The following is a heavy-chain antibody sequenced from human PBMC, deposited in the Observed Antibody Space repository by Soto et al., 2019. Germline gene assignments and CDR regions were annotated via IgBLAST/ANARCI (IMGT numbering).Heavy chain of an antibody. J-gene: IGHJ4*02. V-gene: IGHV3-74*01. CDR1: GFIFKMYW. Sequence: EVQLVESGGGLVPPGGSVRLSCAASGFIFKMYWMHWVRQGPGKGLVWISRIYNDGTYSDYADTVRGRFTISRDNVNDTLYLGMNNLKAEASGMYYCTRGPRPSSTGTGAYWGQGTQVTVSS. CDR3: TRGPRPSSTGTGAY. CDR2: IYNDGTYS. D-gene: IGHD3-10*01.